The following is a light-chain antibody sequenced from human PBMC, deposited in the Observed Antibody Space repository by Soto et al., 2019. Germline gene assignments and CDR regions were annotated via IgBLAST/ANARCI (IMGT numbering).Light chain of an antibody. Sequence: SSELTQPPSVSVAPGQTARITCGGNNIGSKSVHWYQQKPRQAPVLVVYADSDRPSGIPERFSGSNSGNTATLTISRVEAGDEADYYGQVWDSSSDHLYVFGTGTKLTVL. CDR1: NIGSKS. V-gene: IGLV3-21*02. CDR3: QVWDSSSDHLYV. J-gene: IGLJ1*01. CDR2: ADS.